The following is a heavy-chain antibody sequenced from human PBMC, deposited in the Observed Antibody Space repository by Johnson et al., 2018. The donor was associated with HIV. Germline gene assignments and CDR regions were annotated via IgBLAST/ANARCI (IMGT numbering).Heavy chain of an antibody. CDR3: ARDRVENYYGSGSYYDAFDI. CDR1: GFTFSDYY. CDR2: ISSSGSSI. Sequence: VQLVEFGGGVVQPGRSLRLSCAASGFTFSDYYMSWIRQAPGKGLEWVSYISSSGSSIYYANSVKGRFTISRDNAKNSLYLQMNSLRAEDTAVYYCARDRVENYYGSGSYYDAFDIWGQGTMVTVSS. V-gene: IGHV3-11*04. D-gene: IGHD3-10*01. J-gene: IGHJ3*02.